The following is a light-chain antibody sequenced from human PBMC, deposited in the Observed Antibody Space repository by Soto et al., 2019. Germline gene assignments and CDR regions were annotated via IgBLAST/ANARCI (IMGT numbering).Light chain of an antibody. Sequence: EIVLTQSPGTLSLSPGERATLSCRASQSVSSSYLAWYQQKPGQAPRLLIYGASSRATGIPYRFSGTGSGTDVTLTISRLEPQDFAVYYCQQYDNSRFTFGPGTKVYIK. CDR3: QQYDNSRFT. CDR1: QSVSSSY. J-gene: IGKJ3*01. V-gene: IGKV3-20*01. CDR2: GAS.